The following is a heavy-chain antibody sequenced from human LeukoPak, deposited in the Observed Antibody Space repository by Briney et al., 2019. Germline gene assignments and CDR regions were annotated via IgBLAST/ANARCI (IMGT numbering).Heavy chain of an antibody. J-gene: IGHJ6*03. Sequence: GGSLRLSCATSGFTFNDFYMSWIRQAPGKGLEWVSYISSSGSTIYYADSVKGRFTISRDNAKNSIYLQMNSLRAEDTAVYYCAKEGGSSGWYYYYYYMDVWGKGTTVTVSS. V-gene: IGHV3-11*01. CDR2: ISSSGSTI. CDR3: AKEGGSSGWYYYYYYMDV. D-gene: IGHD6-19*01. CDR1: GFTFNDFY.